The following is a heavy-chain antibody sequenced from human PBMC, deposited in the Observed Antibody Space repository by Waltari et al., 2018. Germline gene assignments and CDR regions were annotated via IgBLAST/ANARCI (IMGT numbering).Heavy chain of an antibody. CDR1: GGYISSHY. D-gene: IGHD4-17*01. CDR3: ARERGTVTGHYYYYGMDV. J-gene: IGHJ6*02. V-gene: IGHV4-59*11. CDR2: IYYSGST. Sequence: QVQLQESGAGLVKPSETLSLTCTGSGGYISSHYWSWLRQPPGKGLEWMGYIYYSGSTNYNPSLKSRVTISVDTSKTQFSLKLSSVTAADTAVYYCARERGTVTGHYYYYGMDVWGQGTTVTVSS.